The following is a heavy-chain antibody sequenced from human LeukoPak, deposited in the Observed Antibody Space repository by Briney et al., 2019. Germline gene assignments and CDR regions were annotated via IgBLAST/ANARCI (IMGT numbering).Heavy chain of an antibody. J-gene: IGHJ4*02. CDR2: ISSSSSYI. CDR3: AREVTNGYDY. Sequence: GGSLRLSCAASGFTFSSYGMNWVRQAPGKGLEWVSSISSSSSYIYYADSVKGRFTISRDNAKNSLYLQMNSLRAEDTAVYYCAREVTNGYDYWGQGTLVTVSS. V-gene: IGHV3-21*01. D-gene: IGHD5-18*01. CDR1: GFTFSSYG.